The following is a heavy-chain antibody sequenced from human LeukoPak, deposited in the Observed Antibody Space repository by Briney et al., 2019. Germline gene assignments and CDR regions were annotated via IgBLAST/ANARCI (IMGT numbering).Heavy chain of an antibody. CDR1: GYTFTSYY. CDR2: INPSGGST. CDR3: ARDPDSSGYHDAFDI. J-gene: IGHJ3*02. Sequence: APVKVSCKASGYTFTSYYMHWVRQAPGQGLEWMGIINPSGGSTSYAQKFQGRVTMTRDTSTSTVYMELSSLRSEDTAVYYCARDPDSSGYHDAFDIWGQGTMVTVSS. D-gene: IGHD3-22*01. V-gene: IGHV1-46*01.